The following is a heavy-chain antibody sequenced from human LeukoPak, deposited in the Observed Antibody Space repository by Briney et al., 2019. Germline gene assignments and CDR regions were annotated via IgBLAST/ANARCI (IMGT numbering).Heavy chain of an antibody. J-gene: IGHJ3*01. CDR1: GFTFSHYS. CDR3: AGAADGDSFNL. CDR2: VSSSSTYI. V-gene: IGHV3-21*01. Sequence: GGSLRLSCAASGFTFSHYSMFWVRRAPGQGLEWVSFVSSSSTYISYADSVKGRFTISRDDAKNSLSLEMNSLRSEDTALYHCAGAADGDSFNLWGQGTMVTVSS.